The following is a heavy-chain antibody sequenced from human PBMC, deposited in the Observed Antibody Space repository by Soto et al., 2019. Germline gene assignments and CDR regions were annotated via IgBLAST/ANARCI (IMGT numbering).Heavy chain of an antibody. CDR2: ISYDRSDK. J-gene: IGHJ4*02. V-gene: IGHV3-30-3*01. Sequence: GGSLRLSCAASGFTFSSYAMHCVRQAPGKRLEWVALISYDRSDKDYADSVKGRFTISRDNSKNTLYLQMNSLRAEDTAVYYCANVCNDYYGSGGYHDYCGQGTLVTGSS. CDR1: GFTFSSYA. CDR3: ANVCNDYYGSGGYHDY. D-gene: IGHD3-10*01.